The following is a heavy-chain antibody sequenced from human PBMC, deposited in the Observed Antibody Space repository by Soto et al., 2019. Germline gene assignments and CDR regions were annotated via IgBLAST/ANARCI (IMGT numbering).Heavy chain of an antibody. CDR3: ARETPSAAAAYYYYGLDV. CDR1: GGTFSSYF. Sequence: GASVKVSCKVSGGTFSSYFINWVRQAPGQGLEWVGGIIPVFGTGSYAEKFQGRVTITADESTSTAYMELSRLRSDDTAVYYCARETPSAAAAYYYYGLDVWGQGTTVTVPS. CDR2: IIPVFGTG. V-gene: IGHV1-69*13. D-gene: IGHD6-13*01. J-gene: IGHJ6*02.